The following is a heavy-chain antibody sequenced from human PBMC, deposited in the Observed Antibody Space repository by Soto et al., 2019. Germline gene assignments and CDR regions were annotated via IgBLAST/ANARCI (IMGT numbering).Heavy chain of an antibody. CDR3: VRSGHSFGGVI. J-gene: IGHJ4*01. CDR2: MFYSGNS. Sequence: SETRSLTCTVSGGSLNNYCGSGVRQPPGKGLEWIGYMFYSGNSNYNSSLKSRVTISVDKSKNQFSLKLTSVTAADTAVYYCVRSGHSFGGVIWGRGTLVTVSS. CDR1: GGSLNNYC. D-gene: IGHD3-16*01. V-gene: IGHV4-59*01.